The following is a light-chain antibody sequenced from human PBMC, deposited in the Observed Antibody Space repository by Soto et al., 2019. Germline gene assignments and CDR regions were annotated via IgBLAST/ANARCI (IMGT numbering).Light chain of an antibody. Sequence: QSALTQPPSLSGTLGQRVTISCSGSNSNIGRYSVNWYQHFPGTAPKILIYSDDERPSGVPDRFSGSKSGTSASLAISGLQSEDEAEYYCAAWDDNLNGPLFGGGTKVTVL. CDR3: AAWDDNLNGPL. V-gene: IGLV1-44*01. CDR1: NSNIGRYS. CDR2: SDD. J-gene: IGLJ3*02.